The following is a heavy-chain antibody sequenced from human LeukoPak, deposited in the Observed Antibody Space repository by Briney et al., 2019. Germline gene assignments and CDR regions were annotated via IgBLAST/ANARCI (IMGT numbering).Heavy chain of an antibody. J-gene: IGHJ4*02. CDR3: ARGTTVTTLGY. D-gene: IGHD4-17*01. CDR1: GGSISTNYY. CDR2: INHSGST. V-gene: IGHV4-34*09. Sequence: PSETLSLTCTVSGGSISTNYYWSWIRQPPGKGLEWIGEINHSGSTYYNPSLKSRVTISVDTSKNQFSLKLSSVTAADTAVYYCARGTTVTTLGYWGQGTLVTVSS.